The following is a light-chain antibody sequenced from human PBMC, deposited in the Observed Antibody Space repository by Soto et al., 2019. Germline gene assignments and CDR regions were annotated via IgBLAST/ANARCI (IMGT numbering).Light chain of an antibody. CDR1: SSDVGGYDY. V-gene: IGLV2-14*03. CDR2: DVS. Sequence: QSVLTQPASVSGSPGQSITISCTGTSSDVGGYDYVSWYQQHPGNAPKLMIYDVSDRPSGVSNRFSGSKSGNTASLTISGLQAEDEADYYCSSYTSSSTLAVVFGGGTKLTVL. J-gene: IGLJ2*01. CDR3: SSYTSSSTLAVV.